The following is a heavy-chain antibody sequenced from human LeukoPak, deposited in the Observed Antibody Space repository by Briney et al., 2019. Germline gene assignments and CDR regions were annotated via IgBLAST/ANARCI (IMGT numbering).Heavy chain of an antibody. CDR1: GYSFTSYW. V-gene: IGHV5-10-1*01. CDR3: ARHNEQQLAEFDY. D-gene: IGHD6-13*01. J-gene: IGHJ4*02. Sequence: GESQRISCKGSGYSFTSYWISWVRQMPGKGLEWMGRIDPSDSYTNYSPSFQGHVTISADKSISTAYLQWSSLKASDTAMYYCARHNEQQLAEFDYWGQGTLVTVSS. CDR2: IDPSDSYT.